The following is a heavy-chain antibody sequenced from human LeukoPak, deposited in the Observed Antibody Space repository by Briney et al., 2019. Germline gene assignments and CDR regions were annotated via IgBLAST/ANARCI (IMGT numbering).Heavy chain of an antibody. CDR1: GYTFTRYD. V-gene: IGHV1-2*02. D-gene: IGHD5-24*01. Sequence: ASVKVSCKASGYTFTRYDINWVRQAPGQGLEWMGWINPNSGGTNYAQKFQGRVTMTRDTSINTAYMELSGLRSDDTAVYYCARVGQSDSWGQGTLVTVSS. CDR2: INPNSGGT. CDR3: ARVGQSDS. J-gene: IGHJ4*02.